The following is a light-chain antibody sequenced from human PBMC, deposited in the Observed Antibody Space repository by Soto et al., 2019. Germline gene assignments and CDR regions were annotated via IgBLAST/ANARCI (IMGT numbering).Light chain of an antibody. CDR1: QSVSSN. CDR2: GAS. Sequence: EIVMTQSPATLSVSPGERATLSCRASQSVSSNLAWYQQKPGQAPRLLIYGASTRSTGIPARFSGSGSGTEFTPTVSSLQSEDFADYYCQQYNNWPPTFGGGTKVEIK. V-gene: IGKV3-15*01. J-gene: IGKJ4*01. CDR3: QQYNNWPPT.